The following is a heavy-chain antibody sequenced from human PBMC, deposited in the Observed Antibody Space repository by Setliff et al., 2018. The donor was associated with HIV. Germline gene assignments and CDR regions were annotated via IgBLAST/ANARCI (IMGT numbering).Heavy chain of an antibody. CDR1: GGSISSGSYY. D-gene: IGHD2-15*01. CDR2: IYYSGST. J-gene: IGHJ3*02. V-gene: IGHV4-39*01. CDR3: AREHCSGGSCNGFDI. Sequence: PSETLSLTCTVSGGSISSGSYYWSWIRQPAGKGLEWIGSIYYSGSTYYNPSLKSRVTTSVDTPKNQFSLKLGSVTAADTAMYYCAREHCSGGSCNGFDIWGQGTMVTVSS.